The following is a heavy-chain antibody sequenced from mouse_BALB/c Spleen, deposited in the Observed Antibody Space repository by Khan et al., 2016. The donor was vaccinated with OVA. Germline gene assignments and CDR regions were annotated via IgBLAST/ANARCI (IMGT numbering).Heavy chain of an antibody. CDR1: GYTFSSYW. J-gene: IGHJ3*01. V-gene: IGHV1-9*01. Sequence: QVQLKQSGTELLKPGASVKISCKATGYTFSSYWIEWIKQRTGHGLDCIGETLPGSNSPNYNERFMGKATCNSDTSSNTDYMLLSSLTSEDSAVYYCARQGCSYFSWFTYCGQGTLITVSA. CDR3: ARQGCSYFSWFTY. CDR2: TLPGSNSP. D-gene: IGHD2-12*01.